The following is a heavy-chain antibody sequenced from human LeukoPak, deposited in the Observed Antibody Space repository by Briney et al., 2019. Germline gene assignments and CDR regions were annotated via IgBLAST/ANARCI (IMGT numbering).Heavy chain of an antibody. CDR1: GGSISSYY. D-gene: IGHD3-10*01. Sequence: SETLSLTCTVSGGSISSYYWSWIRQPAGKGLEWIGRIYTSGSTNYNPSLKSRVTMSVDTSKNQFSLKLSSVTAADTAVYYCARDSGSGSYYKRYYYYGMDVWGQGTTVTVSS. CDR3: ARDSGSGSYYKRYYYYGMDV. J-gene: IGHJ6*02. CDR2: IYTSGST. V-gene: IGHV4-4*07.